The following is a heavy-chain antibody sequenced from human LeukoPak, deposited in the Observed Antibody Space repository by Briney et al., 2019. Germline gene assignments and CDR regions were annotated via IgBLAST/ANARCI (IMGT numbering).Heavy chain of an antibody. J-gene: IGHJ4*02. D-gene: IGHD5-24*01. V-gene: IGHV1-18*01. CDR1: GYTFTSYG. Sequence: GASVKVSCKASGYTFTSYGISWVRQAPGQGLEWMGWISAYNGNTNYAQKFQGRVTITADESTSTAYMGLSSLRSEDTAVYYCARDLFPGRDGYNLDYWGQGTLVTVSS. CDR3: ARDLFPGRDGYNLDY. CDR2: ISAYNGNT.